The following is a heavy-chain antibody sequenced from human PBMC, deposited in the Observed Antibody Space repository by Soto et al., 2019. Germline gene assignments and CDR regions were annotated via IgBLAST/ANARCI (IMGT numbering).Heavy chain of an antibody. CDR2: ISNDGSNK. Sequence: QVPLVESGGGVVQPGRSLRLSCAASGFTFSSYGMQWVRQAPGKGLEWVAVISNDGSNKYYADSVKGRFTISRDNSKNTLYLQMNSLRAEDTAVYYCAKRDCSGGSCYQDAFDIWGQGTMVTVSS. D-gene: IGHD2-15*01. CDR1: GFTFSSYG. J-gene: IGHJ3*02. V-gene: IGHV3-30*18. CDR3: AKRDCSGGSCYQDAFDI.